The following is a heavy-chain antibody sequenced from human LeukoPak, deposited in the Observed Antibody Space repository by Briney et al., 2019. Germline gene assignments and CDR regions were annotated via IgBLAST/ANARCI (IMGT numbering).Heavy chain of an antibody. CDR3: ARRDSYSSGYYYFDY. J-gene: IGHJ4*02. D-gene: IGHD3-22*01. CDR2: IYYRWNT. Sequence: SETLSLTCTVSGGSICSSSYYWGWIRQPPGQGLDWIGIIYYRWNTYYNPSLKSRDTISVDTHQNQFPLKLNSVTAADTAVFFCARRDSYSSGYYYFDYWGQGTLVTVSS. V-gene: IGHV4-39*01. CDR1: GGSICSSSYY.